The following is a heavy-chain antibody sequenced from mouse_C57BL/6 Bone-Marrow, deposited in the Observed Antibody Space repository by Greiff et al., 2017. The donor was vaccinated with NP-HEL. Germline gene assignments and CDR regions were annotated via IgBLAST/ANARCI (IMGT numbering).Heavy chain of an antibody. CDR3: ARYGYYGSSHYFDY. CDR2: IRNKANGYTT. Sequence: EVQGVESGGGLVQPGGSLSLSCAASGFTFTDYYMSWVRQPPGKALEWLGFIRNKANGYTTEYSASVKGRFTISKDNSQSILYLQMNALRAEDSATYYCARYGYYGSSHYFDYWGQGTTLTVSA. CDR1: GFTFTDYY. D-gene: IGHD1-1*01. V-gene: IGHV7-3*01. J-gene: IGHJ2*01.